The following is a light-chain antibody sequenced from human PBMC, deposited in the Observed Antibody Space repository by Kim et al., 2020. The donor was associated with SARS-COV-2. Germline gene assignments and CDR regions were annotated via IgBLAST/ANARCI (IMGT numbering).Light chain of an antibody. CDR1: SGSVSTSYY. CDR3: VLYMGSGIWV. J-gene: IGLJ3*02. Sequence: TVTLSCGFTSGSVSTSYYPSWYQQTPGQAPRTLIYSTNTRSSGVPDRFSGSILGNKAALTITGAQADDESDYYCVLYMGSGIWVFGGGTQLTVL. V-gene: IGLV8-61*01. CDR2: STN.